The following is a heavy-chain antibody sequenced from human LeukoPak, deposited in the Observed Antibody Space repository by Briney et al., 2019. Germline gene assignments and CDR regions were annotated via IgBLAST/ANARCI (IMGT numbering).Heavy chain of an antibody. D-gene: IGHD3-10*01. Sequence: SETLTLTCTVSGGSISSYYWSWSRQPPGEGLEWLGYIYYSGSTNYNPSLKSRVTISVDTSKNQFSLKLSSVAAADTAVYYCASNPLWFGESYYFDYWGQGTLVTVSS. CDR3: ASNPLWFGESYYFDY. J-gene: IGHJ4*02. V-gene: IGHV4-59*01. CDR1: GGSISSYY. CDR2: IYYSGST.